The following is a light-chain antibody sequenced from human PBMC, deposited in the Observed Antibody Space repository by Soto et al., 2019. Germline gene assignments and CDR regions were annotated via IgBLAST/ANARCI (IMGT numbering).Light chain of an antibody. Sequence: EIVLTQSPGTLSLSPGERATLSCRASQSFSRSYFAWYQQKPWQAPRLVIYGASSRATSIPDRFSGSGSGKDFTLTISRLDPEDFAVYYCQQYGASGWTFGQGTKLEIK. V-gene: IGKV3-20*01. CDR3: QQYGASGWT. CDR1: QSFSRSY. CDR2: GAS. J-gene: IGKJ2*01.